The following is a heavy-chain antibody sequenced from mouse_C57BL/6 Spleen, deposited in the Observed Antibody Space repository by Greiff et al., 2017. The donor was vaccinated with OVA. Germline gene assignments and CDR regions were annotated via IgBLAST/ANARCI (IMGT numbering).Heavy chain of an antibody. Sequence: VQVVESGAELVRPGASVTLSCKASGYTFTDYEMHWVKQTPVHGLEWIGAIDPETGGTAYNQKFKGKAILTADKSSSTAYMELRSLTSEDSAVYYCTNYYGSGDYWGQGTTLTVSS. V-gene: IGHV1-15*01. D-gene: IGHD1-1*01. CDR1: GYTFTDYE. J-gene: IGHJ2*01. CDR3: TNYYGSGDY. CDR2: IDPETGGT.